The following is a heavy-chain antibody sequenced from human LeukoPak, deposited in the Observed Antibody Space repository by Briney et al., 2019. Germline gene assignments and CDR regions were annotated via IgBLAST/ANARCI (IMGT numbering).Heavy chain of an antibody. CDR3: ARDALLL. V-gene: IGHV3-30*04. CDR1: GFTFSSYA. J-gene: IGHJ4*02. D-gene: IGHD3-10*01. CDR2: ISYDGSNK. Sequence: SGGSLRLSCAASGFTFSSYAMHWVRQAPGKGLEWVAVISYDGSNKYYADSVKGRFTISRDNAKNSLYLQMNSLRAEDTAVYYCARDALLLRGQGTLVTVSS.